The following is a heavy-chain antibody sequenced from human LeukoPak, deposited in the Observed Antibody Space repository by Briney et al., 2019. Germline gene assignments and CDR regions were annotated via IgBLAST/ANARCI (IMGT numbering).Heavy chain of an antibody. CDR2: INPTSGGT. J-gene: IGHJ3*02. CDR1: GYTFTGYY. Sequence: GASVKVSCKASGYTFTGYYMHWVRQAPGQGLEWMGRINPTSGGTNYAQKFQGRVTMTRDTSISTAYMELSRLRSDDTAVYYCARYCGGDCSDDAFDIWGQGTMVTVSS. D-gene: IGHD2-21*02. V-gene: IGHV1-2*06. CDR3: ARYCGGDCSDDAFDI.